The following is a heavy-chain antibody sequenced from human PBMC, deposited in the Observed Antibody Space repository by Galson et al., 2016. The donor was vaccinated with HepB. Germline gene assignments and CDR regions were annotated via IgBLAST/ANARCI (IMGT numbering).Heavy chain of an antibody. D-gene: IGHD1-14*01. CDR3: VRDSRYHYHDY. Sequence: SLRLSCAASGFTFTDHYMDWVRQAPGKGLEWVARIGNKAASYSTDYAASVNGRFTVSRDDSKSSLYLQMNSLKTEDSAMYYCVRDSRYHYHDYWGQGTLVTVSS. CDR2: IGNKAASYST. CDR1: GFTFTDHY. J-gene: IGHJ4*02. V-gene: IGHV3-72*01.